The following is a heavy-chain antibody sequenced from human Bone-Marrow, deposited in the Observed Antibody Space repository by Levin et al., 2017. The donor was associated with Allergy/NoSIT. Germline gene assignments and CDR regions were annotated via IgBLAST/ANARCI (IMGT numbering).Heavy chain of an antibody. J-gene: IGHJ4*02. CDR3: ARTAFSGYGKYYFDY. D-gene: IGHD5-12*01. Sequence: QTLSLPCTFSGFSLRTSGMRVSWIRQPPGRALEWLARIDWNDDKFYSTSLKTRLTISKDTSKNQVVFTMTNMDPVDTATYYCARTAFSGYGKYYFDYWGQGTLVTVSS. CDR1: GFSLRTSGMR. CDR2: IDWNDDK. V-gene: IGHV2-70*04.